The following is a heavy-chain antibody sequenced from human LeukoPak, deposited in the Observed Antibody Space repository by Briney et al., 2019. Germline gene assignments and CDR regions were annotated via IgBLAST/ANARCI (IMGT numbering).Heavy chain of an antibody. D-gene: IGHD1-26*01. J-gene: IGHJ4*02. Sequence: QAGGSLRLSCAASGFTFSSYAMSWVRQAPGEGLEWVSYISSSGSSIYYADSVKGRFTISRDNAKNSLYLQMNSLRAEDTAVYYCARDLGVVGATIGYWGQGTLVTVSS. CDR3: ARDLGVVGATIGY. V-gene: IGHV3-48*04. CDR1: GFTFSSYA. CDR2: ISSSGSSI.